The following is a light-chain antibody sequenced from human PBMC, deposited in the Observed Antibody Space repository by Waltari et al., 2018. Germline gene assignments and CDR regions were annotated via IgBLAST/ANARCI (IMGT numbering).Light chain of an antibody. CDR3: SSYTSTWV. J-gene: IGLJ3*02. CDR1: SCDFAVFNY. Sequence: QSALTQSASVSASPGQSITIPCTGTSCDFAVFNYVAWYQQHPGKAPQLMIYDVSKRPAGVSNRFSGSKSGNTASLTISGLQAEDEADYYCSSYTSTWVFGGGTKLTGL. CDR2: DVS. V-gene: IGLV2-14*01.